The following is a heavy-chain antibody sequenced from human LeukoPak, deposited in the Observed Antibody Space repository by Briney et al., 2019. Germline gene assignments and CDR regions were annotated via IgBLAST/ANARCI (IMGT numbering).Heavy chain of an antibody. D-gene: IGHD3/OR15-3a*01. CDR3: ARDWTTPNSFDY. V-gene: IGHV1-18*01. CDR2: ISAYNGNT. J-gene: IGHJ4*02. CDR1: GYSFINFG. Sequence: ASVKVSCKGSGYSFINFGISWVRQAPGQGLEWMGWISAYNGNTNYAQKLQGRVTMTTDTSTSTAYMELRSLRSDDTAVYYCARDWTTPNSFDYWGQGTLVTVSS.